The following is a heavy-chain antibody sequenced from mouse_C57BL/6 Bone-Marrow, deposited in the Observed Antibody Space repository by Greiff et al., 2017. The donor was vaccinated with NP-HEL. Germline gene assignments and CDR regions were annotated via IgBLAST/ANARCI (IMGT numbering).Heavy chain of an antibody. CDR2: IDPENGDT. CDR3: YYYGFDC. Sequence: VQLQQSGAELVRPGASVKLSCTASGFNIKDDYMHWVKQRPEQGLEWIGWIDPENGDTAYASKFQGKATITADTSSNTAYLQLSSLTSEDTAVYYCYYYGFDCWGQGTTLTVSS. D-gene: IGHD1-1*01. J-gene: IGHJ2*01. V-gene: IGHV14-4*01. CDR1: GFNIKDDY.